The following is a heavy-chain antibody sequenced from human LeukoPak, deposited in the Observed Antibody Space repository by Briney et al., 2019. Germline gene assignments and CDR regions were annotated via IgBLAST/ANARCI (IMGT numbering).Heavy chain of an antibody. D-gene: IGHD3-22*01. V-gene: IGHV4-59*01. CDR1: GGSISSYY. CDR2: IYYSGST. J-gene: IGHJ4*02. Sequence: SETLSLTCIVSGGSISSYYWSWIRQPPGKGLEWIGYIYYSGSTNYNPSLKSRVTISVDTSKNQFSLKLSSVTAADTAVYYCARDMLPYYYDSSGYRPCDYWGQGTLVTVSS. CDR3: ARDMLPYYYDSSGYRPCDY.